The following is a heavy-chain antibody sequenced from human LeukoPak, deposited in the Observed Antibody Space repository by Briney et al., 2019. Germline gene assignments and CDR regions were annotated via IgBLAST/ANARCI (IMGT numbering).Heavy chain of an antibody. CDR1: GGSISSYY. Sequence: PSETLSLTCTVSGGSISSYYWSWIRQPAGKGLEWIGRIYTSGSTNYNPSLKSRVTMSVDTSKNQFSLKLSSVTAADTAVYYCARVADTAMATNYFDYWGQGTLVTVSS. J-gene: IGHJ4*02. V-gene: IGHV4-4*07. D-gene: IGHD5-18*01. CDR3: ARVADTAMATNYFDY. CDR2: IYTSGST.